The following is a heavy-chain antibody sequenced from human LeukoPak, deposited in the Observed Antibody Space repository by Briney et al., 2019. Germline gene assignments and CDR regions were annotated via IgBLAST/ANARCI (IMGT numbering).Heavy chain of an antibody. V-gene: IGHV4-4*07. CDR2: IYTSGST. CDR1: GGSISSYY. Sequence: SETLSLTCTVSGGSISSYYWSWIRQPAGKGLEWIGRIYTSGSTNYNPSLKSRVTMSVDTSKNQFSLKLSSVTAADTAVYYCAREPDYGGNSPHFDYWGQGTLVTVSS. J-gene: IGHJ4*02. CDR3: AREPDYGGNSPHFDY. D-gene: IGHD4-23*01.